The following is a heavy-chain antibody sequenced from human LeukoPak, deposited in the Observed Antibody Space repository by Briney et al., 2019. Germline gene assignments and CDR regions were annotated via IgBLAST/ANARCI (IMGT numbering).Heavy chain of an antibody. CDR3: VRSPYDSSGYYYNYFQH. CDR1: GGTFSSYA. D-gene: IGHD3-22*01. Sequence: SVKVSCKASGGTFSSYAISWVRQAPGQGLEWMGRIIPIFGTADYAQKFQGRVTITTDESTSTAYMELSSLRSEDTAVYYCVRSPYDSSGYYYNYFQHWGQGTLVTVSS. V-gene: IGHV1-69*05. J-gene: IGHJ1*01. CDR2: IIPIFGTA.